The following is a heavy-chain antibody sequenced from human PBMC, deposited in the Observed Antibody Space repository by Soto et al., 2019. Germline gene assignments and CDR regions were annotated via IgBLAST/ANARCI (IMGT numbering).Heavy chain of an antibody. D-gene: IGHD2-2*01. CDR1: GYTFTSYD. V-gene: IGHV1-8*01. CDR3: ARGRGPFVVVPAAPDY. CDR2: MNPNSGNT. Sequence: QVQLVQSGAEVKKPGAPVKVSCKASGYTFTSYDINWVRQATGQGLEWMGWMNPNSGNTGYAQKFQGRVTMTRNTSISTAYMELSSLRSEDTAVYYCARGRGPFVVVPAAPDYWGQGTLVTVSS. J-gene: IGHJ4*02.